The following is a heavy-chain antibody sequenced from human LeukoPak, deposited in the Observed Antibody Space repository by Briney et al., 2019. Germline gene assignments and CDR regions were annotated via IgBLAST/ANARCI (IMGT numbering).Heavy chain of an antibody. CDR2: IYYSGSI. Sequence: PSETLSLTCAVYGGSFSGYYWSWIRQPPGRGLEWIGYIYYSGSINSNASLKSRVTIFVDPSKNQFSLRLSSVTAADTAVYYCARHRAYSYSSPFDIWGQGTMVTVSS. V-gene: IGHV4-59*08. J-gene: IGHJ3*02. CDR1: GGSFSGYY. CDR3: ARHRAYSYSSPFDI. D-gene: IGHD6-6*01.